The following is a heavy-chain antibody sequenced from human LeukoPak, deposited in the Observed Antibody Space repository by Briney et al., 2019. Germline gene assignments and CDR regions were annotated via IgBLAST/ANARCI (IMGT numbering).Heavy chain of an antibody. V-gene: IGHV3-21*01. D-gene: IGHD5-12*01. J-gene: IGHJ4*02. CDR3: ARGRVVGTITRTPYFDY. Sequence: KAGGSLRLSCAASGFTFSSYSMNWVRQAPGKGLEWVSSISSSSSYIYYADSVKGRFTISRDNAKNSLYLQMNSLRAEDTAVYYCARGRVVGTITRTPYFDYWGQGTLVTVSS. CDR1: GFTFSSYS. CDR2: ISSSSSYI.